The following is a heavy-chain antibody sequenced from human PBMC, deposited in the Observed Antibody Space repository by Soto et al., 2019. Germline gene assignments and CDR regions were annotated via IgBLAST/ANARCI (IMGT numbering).Heavy chain of an antibody. CDR1: GFTCSSYC. Sequence: GGSLSLSGGASGFTCSSYCMRWVRQAPGKGLEWVSAISGSGGSTYYADSVKGRFTISRDNSKNTLYLQMNSLRAEDTAVYYCAKDSTTVTPHDASDTWGQGTMVTLSS. CDR2: ISGSGGST. V-gene: IGHV3-23*01. D-gene: IGHD4-17*01. CDR3: AKDSTTVTPHDASDT. J-gene: IGHJ3*02.